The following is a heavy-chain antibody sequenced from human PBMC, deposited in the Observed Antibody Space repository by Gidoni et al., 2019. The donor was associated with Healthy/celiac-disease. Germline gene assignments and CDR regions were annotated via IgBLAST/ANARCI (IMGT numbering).Heavy chain of an antibody. CDR3: AKKPPTEWGGSGSQPNWFDP. V-gene: IGHV3-23*01. CDR1: GFTFSRYA. D-gene: IGHD3-10*01. CDR2: MSGSDGST. Sequence: EVQLLESGGGLVQPGGSLRLSCSSSGFTFSRYAISWVRQAQGKGLEWVSAMSGSDGSTYDEDAVKGRFTISRDNAKNTLYLQMNSLRAEDTAVYYCAKKPPTEWGGSGSQPNWFDPWGQGTLVTVSS. J-gene: IGHJ5*02.